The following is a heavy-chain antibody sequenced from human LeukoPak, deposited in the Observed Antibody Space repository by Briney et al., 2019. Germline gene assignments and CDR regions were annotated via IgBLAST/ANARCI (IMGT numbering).Heavy chain of an antibody. Sequence: GGSLRLSCEVSGFTFNNDWMNWVRQAPGKGLEWVSSLSSSSSSFIYYADSVKGRFTISRDNAKNSLYLQMNSLRAEDTAVYYCARGTYWSPLDFDYWGQGTLVTVSS. CDR3: ARGTYWSPLDFDY. CDR1: GFTFNNDW. V-gene: IGHV3-21*01. D-gene: IGHD1-1*01. CDR2: LSSSSSSFI. J-gene: IGHJ4*02.